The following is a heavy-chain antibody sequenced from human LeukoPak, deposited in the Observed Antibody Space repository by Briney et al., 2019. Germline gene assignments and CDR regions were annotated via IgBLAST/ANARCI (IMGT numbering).Heavy chain of an antibody. V-gene: IGHV1-46*01. CDR2: INPSGGST. D-gene: IGHD6-19*01. CDR1: GYTFTSYY. J-gene: IGHJ4*02. CDR3: ARALDQRYSSGWYQVPADY. Sequence: ASVRVSCKASGYTFTSYYMHWVRQAPGQGLEWMGIINPSGGSTSYAQKFQGRVTMTRDTSTSTVYMGLSSLRSEDTAVYYCARALDQRYSSGWYQVPADYWGQGTLVTVSS.